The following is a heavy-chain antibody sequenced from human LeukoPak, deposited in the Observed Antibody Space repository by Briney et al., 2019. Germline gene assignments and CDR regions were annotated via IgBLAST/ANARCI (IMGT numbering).Heavy chain of an antibody. CDR2: ISPYNGNT. D-gene: IGHD3-22*01. CDR3: ARSGFGAFDI. Sequence: ASVKVSCKASGYTFPTYGISWVRQAPGQGLEWMGWISPYNGNTNYAQKFQDRVTLTTDSSTTTAYMELRSLRSDDTAVYYCARSGFGAFDIWGQGTMVTVSS. V-gene: IGHV1-18*01. J-gene: IGHJ3*02. CDR1: GYTFPTYG.